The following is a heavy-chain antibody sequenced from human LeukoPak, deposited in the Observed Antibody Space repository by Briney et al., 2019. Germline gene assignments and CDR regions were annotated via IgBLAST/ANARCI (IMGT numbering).Heavy chain of an antibody. J-gene: IGHJ4*02. D-gene: IGHD3-10*01. Sequence: SETLSLTCTVSGGSIRSYYWSWIRQPAGQGLEWIGRIYISGSTNYNPSLKSRVTISVDTSKNQFSLKLSSVTAADTAVYYCARASDYYGSGSYYPYLDYWGQGTLVTVSS. CDR2: IYISGST. V-gene: IGHV4-4*07. CDR1: GGSIRSYY. CDR3: ARASDYYGSGSYYPYLDY.